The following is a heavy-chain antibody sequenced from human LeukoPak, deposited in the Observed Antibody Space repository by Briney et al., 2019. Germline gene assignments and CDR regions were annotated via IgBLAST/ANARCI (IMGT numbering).Heavy chain of an antibody. CDR1: GYSFTSYW. Sequence: GESLKISCKGSGYSFTSYWISWVRQMPGKGLGWMGRVDPSDSYTNYSPSFQGHVTISADKSISTAYLQWSSLKASDTAMYYCARHLGGSGWFWGQGTLVTVSS. J-gene: IGHJ4*02. D-gene: IGHD6-19*01. V-gene: IGHV5-10-1*01. CDR3: ARHLGGSGWF. CDR2: VDPSDSYT.